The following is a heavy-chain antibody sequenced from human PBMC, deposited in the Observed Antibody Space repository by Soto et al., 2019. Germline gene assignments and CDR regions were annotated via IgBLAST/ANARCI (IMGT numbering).Heavy chain of an antibody. J-gene: IGHJ6*02. V-gene: IGHV1-46*01. D-gene: IGHD6-19*01. CDR1: GYTFTSYY. Sequence: ASVKVSCKASGYTFTSYYMHWVRQAPGQGLEWMGRINPSGGSTSYAQKFQGRVTMTRDTSTSTVYMELSSLRSDDTAVYYCARDTAVAGKYYYYGMDVWGQGTTVTVSS. CDR2: INPSGGST. CDR3: ARDTAVAGKYYYYGMDV.